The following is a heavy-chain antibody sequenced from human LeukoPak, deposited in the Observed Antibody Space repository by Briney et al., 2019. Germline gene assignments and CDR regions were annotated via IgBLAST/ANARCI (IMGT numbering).Heavy chain of an antibody. V-gene: IGHV5-51*01. D-gene: IGHD5-24*01. CDR2: IYPGDYDH. J-gene: IGHJ4*02. CDR3: ARPREMAAVEEFDY. CDR1: GYIITNYW. Sequence: GELPKTSCDASGYIITNYWIGLRRQVAGKVVGLVGIIYPGDYDHRYSPSFQGQLTISADKSISTAYLQWSSLKASDTAMYYCARPREMAAVEEFDYWGQGTLVTVSS.